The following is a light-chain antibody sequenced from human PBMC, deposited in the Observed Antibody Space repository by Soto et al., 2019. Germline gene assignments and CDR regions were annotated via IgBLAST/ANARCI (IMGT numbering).Light chain of an antibody. CDR1: QSVFSY. Sequence: EIVLTQSPATLSLSPGERATLSCRASQSVFSYLAWYQQKPGQAPRLLIYDASNRAAGIPARFSGSGSGADFTLTISSLEPEDFELYYCQKPSNWPLTFGGGTKV. CDR2: DAS. CDR3: QKPSNWPLT. V-gene: IGKV3-11*01. J-gene: IGKJ4*02.